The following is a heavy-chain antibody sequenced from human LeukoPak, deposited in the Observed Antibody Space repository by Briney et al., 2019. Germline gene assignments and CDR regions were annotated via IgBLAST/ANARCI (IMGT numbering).Heavy chain of an antibody. Sequence: RRASVKVSCKASGGTFSSYAISGVRQAPGQGLEWMGGSIPIFGTANYAQKFQGRVTITADESTSTAYMELSSLRSEDTAVYYCARDLSYYDSSGYYSFYFDYWGQGTLVTVSS. D-gene: IGHD3-22*01. V-gene: IGHV1-69*13. CDR3: ARDLSYYDSSGYYSFYFDY. J-gene: IGHJ4*02. CDR1: GGTFSSYA. CDR2: SIPIFGTA.